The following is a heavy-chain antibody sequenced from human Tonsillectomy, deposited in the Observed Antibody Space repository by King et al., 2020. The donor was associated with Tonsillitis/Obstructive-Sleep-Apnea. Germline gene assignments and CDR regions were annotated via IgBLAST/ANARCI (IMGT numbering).Heavy chain of an antibody. CDR1: GFTFSSYT. V-gene: IGHV3-21*01. Sequence: VQLVESGGGLVKPGGSLRLSCAASGFTFSSYTMNWFRQAPGKGLEGVSSISSSSSYIYYADSVKGRFTISRDNAKNSLYLQMNSLRAEDTAVYYCAREEQQLVLAYYYYYMDVWGKGTTVTVSS. CDR2: ISSSSSYI. CDR3: AREEQQLVLAYYYYYMDV. J-gene: IGHJ6*03. D-gene: IGHD6-13*01.